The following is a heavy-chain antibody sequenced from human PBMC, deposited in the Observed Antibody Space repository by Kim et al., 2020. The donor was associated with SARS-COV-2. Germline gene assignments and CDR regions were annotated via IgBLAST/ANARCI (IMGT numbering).Heavy chain of an antibody. CDR3: AKRQCGGGMCSSGFDL. D-gene: IGHD2-15*01. V-gene: IGHV3-23*01. Sequence: GGSLRLSCAASGFSFSGSAMSWVRQAPGKGLEWVSAINSRGADTYYADSVRGQFTISRDNSKNTLYLQMNSLRAEDTAVYYCAKRQCGGGMCSSGFDLWGQGTMVTVSS. J-gene: IGHJ3*01. CDR2: INSRGADT. CDR1: GFSFSGSA.